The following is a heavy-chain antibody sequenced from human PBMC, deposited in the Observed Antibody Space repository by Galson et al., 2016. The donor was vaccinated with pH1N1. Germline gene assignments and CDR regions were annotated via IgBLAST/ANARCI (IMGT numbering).Heavy chain of an antibody. CDR2: FYDSGSTT. V-gene: IGHV4-38-2*01. J-gene: IGHJ3*02. D-gene: IGHD6-13*01. Sequence: ETLSLTCAVSGDSITSGYYWGWIRQAPGRGLEWIGSFYDSGSTTYYKSSLKSRVAISVDTSKNQFSLRLSSMTAADTAVYYCARQAYDISWFFGGFDIWGQGTMVTVSS. CDR1: GDSITSGYY. CDR3: ARQAYDISWFFGGFDI.